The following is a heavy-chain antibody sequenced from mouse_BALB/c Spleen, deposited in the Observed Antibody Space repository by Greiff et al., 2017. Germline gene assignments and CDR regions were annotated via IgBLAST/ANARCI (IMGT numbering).Heavy chain of an antibody. V-gene: IGHV8-8*01. CDR3: ARILTGTGVMDY. CDR2: IWWNDDK. D-gene: IGHD4-1*01. CDR1: GFSLSTSGMS. J-gene: IGHJ4*01. Sequence: QVTLKESGPGILQPSQTLSLTCSFSGFSLSTSGMSVGWIRQPSGKGLEWLAHIWWNDDKYYNPALKSRLTISKDTSNNQVFLKIASVVTADTATYYCARILTGTGVMDYWGQGTSVTVSS.